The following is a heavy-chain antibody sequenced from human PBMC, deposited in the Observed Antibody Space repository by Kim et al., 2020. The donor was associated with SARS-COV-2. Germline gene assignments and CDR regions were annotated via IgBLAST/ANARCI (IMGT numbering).Heavy chain of an antibody. CDR1: GHTFTTYG. Sequence: ASVKVSCKASGHTFTTYGITWVRQAPGQGLEWMGWINPYNGDTKYAQRFQGRVTMTTDTSATTAYMELRRLTSDDTAVYYCARGWYGSGIYNPIYCDYWGQGTLVTVSS. D-gene: IGHD3-10*01. CDR2: INPYNGDT. J-gene: IGHJ4*01. CDR3: ARGWYGSGIYNPIYCDY. V-gene: IGHV1-18*04.